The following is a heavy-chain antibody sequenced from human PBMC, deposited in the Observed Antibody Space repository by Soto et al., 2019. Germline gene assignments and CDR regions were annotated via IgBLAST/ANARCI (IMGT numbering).Heavy chain of an antibody. CDR1: GYTFTSYY. V-gene: IGHV1-46*01. CDR3: ARQETHIVVVTAGAFDT. Sequence: ASVKVSCKASGYTFTSYYMHWVRQAPGQGLEWMGIINPSGGSTSYAQKFQGRVTMTRDTSTSTVYMELSSLRSEDTAVYYCARQETHIVVVTAGAFDTWGQGTMVTVSS. CDR2: INPSGGST. J-gene: IGHJ3*02. D-gene: IGHD2-21*02.